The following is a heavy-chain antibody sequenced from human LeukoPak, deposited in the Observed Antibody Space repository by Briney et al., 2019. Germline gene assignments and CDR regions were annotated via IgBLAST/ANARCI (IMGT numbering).Heavy chain of an antibody. Sequence: ASVKVSCKASGYTFTGHYMHWVRQAPGQGLEWMGWINTNSGGTNYAQKFQGRVTMTRDTSISTAYMELSRLRSGDTAVYYCAKGEGSSWPPAMDYWGQGTLVTVSS. V-gene: IGHV1-2*02. J-gene: IGHJ4*02. CDR1: GYTFTGHY. CDR2: INTNSGGT. CDR3: AKGEGSSWPPAMDY. D-gene: IGHD6-13*01.